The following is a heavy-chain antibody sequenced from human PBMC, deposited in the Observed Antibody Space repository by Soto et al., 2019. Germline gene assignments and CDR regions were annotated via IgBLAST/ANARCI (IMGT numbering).Heavy chain of an antibody. CDR3: ENGHYEY. V-gene: IGHV3-30*18. CDR2: ISYDGSNK. J-gene: IGHJ4*02. CDR1: GFTFSSYG. D-gene: IGHD4-17*01. Sequence: GGSLRLSCAASGFTFSSYGMHWVRQAPGKGLEWVAVISYDGSNKYYADSVKGRFTISRDKSKNTLYLQMNSLRAEDTAVYYCENGHYEYWGQGTLVTAYS.